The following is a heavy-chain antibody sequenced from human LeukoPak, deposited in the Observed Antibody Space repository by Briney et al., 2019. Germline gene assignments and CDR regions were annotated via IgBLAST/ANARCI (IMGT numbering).Heavy chain of an antibody. D-gene: IGHD3-10*01. J-gene: IGHJ1*01. Sequence: SETLSLTCAVYGGSFSDYYWSWIRQPPGKGLEWIGEINHSGSTNYNPSLKSRVTISVDTSKNQFSLKLSSVTAADTAVYYCARESRLWFGELLPRPAHFQHWGQGTLVTVSS. CDR2: INHSGST. CDR1: GGSFSDYY. V-gene: IGHV4-34*01. CDR3: ARESRLWFGELLPRPAHFQH.